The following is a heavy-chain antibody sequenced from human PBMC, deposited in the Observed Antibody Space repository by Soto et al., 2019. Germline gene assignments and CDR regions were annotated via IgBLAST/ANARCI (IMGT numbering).Heavy chain of an antibody. CDR2: IRGTGGTT. Sequence: GGALRLSCAASGFTFSDYAMSWVRQAPGKGLEWVSTIRGTGGTTYYADSVKGRFTISRDNSKNTLYLQMNSLRAEDAAIYYCARKGGSFYGPFDYWGQGTLVTVS. V-gene: IGHV3-23*01. CDR3: ARKGGSFYGPFDY. CDR1: GFTFSDYA. J-gene: IGHJ4*02. D-gene: IGHD1-26*01.